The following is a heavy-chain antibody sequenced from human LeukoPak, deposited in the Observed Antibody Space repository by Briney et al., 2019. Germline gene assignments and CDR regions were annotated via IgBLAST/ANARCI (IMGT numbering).Heavy chain of an antibody. CDR2: IIPIFGTA. Sequence: GSSEKVSCKASGGTFSSYAISWVRQAPGQGLEWMGGIIPIFGTANYAQKFQGRVTITADESTSTAYMELSSLRSEDTAVYYCARDHGIAAAGTFDYWGQGTLVTVSS. CDR1: GGTFSSYA. J-gene: IGHJ4*02. D-gene: IGHD6-13*01. V-gene: IGHV1-69*01. CDR3: ARDHGIAAAGTFDY.